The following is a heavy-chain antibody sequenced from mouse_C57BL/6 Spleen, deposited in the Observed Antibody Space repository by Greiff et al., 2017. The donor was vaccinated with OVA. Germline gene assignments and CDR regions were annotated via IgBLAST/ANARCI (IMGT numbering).Heavy chain of an antibody. CDR1: GYTFTSYW. D-gene: IGHD2-4*01. V-gene: IGHV1-52*01. J-gene: IGHJ3*01. Sequence: QVQLQQPGAELVRPGSSVKLSCKASGYTFTSYWMHWVKQRPIQGLEWIGNIDPSDSETHYNQKFKDKATLTVDKSSSTAYMQLSSLTSEDSAVYDCARWNDYDGAFAYWGQGTLVTVSA. CDR3: ARWNDYDGAFAY. CDR2: IDPSDSET.